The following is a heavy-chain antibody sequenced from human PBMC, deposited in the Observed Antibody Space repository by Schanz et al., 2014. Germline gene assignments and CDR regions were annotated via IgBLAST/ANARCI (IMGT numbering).Heavy chain of an antibody. J-gene: IGHJ6*02. V-gene: IGHV3-30-3*01. CDR2: ISNDGSIK. CDR1: GFTFSSYA. D-gene: IGHD2-15*01. Sequence: VQLVESGGGLVKPGGSLRLSCAASGFTFSSYAMHWVRQAPGKGLEWVALISNDGSIKYYADSVEGRFTISRDNSENTLYLQMNSLSADDTAVFYCAKGMGYCSGGTCYDYYYYGLDVWGQGTTVTVSS. CDR3: AKGMGYCSGGTCYDYYYYGLDV.